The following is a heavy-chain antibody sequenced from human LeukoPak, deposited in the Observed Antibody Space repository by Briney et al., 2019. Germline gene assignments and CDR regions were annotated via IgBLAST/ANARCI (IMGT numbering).Heavy chain of an antibody. J-gene: IGHJ5*02. D-gene: IGHD1-20*01. CDR1: GGSFSGYY. CDR3: ARDTYNWNVDAFDP. CDR2: INHSGST. V-gene: IGHV4-34*01. Sequence: SETLSLTCAVYGGSFSGYYWSWIRQPPGKGLEWIGEINHSGSTDYNPSLKSRVTISIDKSKNHFSLKLTSVTAADTAIYYCARDTYNWNVDAFDPWGQRTLVTVSS.